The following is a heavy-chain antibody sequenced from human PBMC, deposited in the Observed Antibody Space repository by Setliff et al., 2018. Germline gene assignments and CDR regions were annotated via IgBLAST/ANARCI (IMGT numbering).Heavy chain of an antibody. Sequence: SETLSLTCTVSGASINSHYWSWIRQPPGKGLEWIGLFFYSGDSRYNPSLKSRVTMSLDTSKSQFFLKLNSVTAADTGVYYCARMTGFAYMDVWGKGTPVTVSS. V-gene: IGHV4-59*08. CDR2: FFYSGDS. CDR3: ARMTGFAYMDV. J-gene: IGHJ6*03. CDR1: GASINSHY.